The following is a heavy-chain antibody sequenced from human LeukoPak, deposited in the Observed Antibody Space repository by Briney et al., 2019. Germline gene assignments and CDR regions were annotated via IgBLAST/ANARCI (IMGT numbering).Heavy chain of an antibody. D-gene: IGHD3-22*01. CDR1: GYTFTGYY. Sequence: EASVKVSCKASGYTFTGYYMHWVRQAPGQGLEWMGWINPNSGGTNYAQNLQGRVTMTTDTSTSTVYMELRSLRSDDTAVYYCARDGHRRYYYDSSGREDAFDIWGQGTMVTVSS. J-gene: IGHJ3*02. V-gene: IGHV1-2*02. CDR3: ARDGHRRYYYDSSGREDAFDI. CDR2: INPNSGGT.